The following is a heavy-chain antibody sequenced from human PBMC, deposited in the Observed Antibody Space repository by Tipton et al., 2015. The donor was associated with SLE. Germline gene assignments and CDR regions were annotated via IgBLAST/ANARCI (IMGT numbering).Heavy chain of an antibody. J-gene: IGHJ6*02. CDR3: ARGSHGSYYYYGMDV. V-gene: IGHV3-53*05. Sequence: GSLRLSCAASGFTVSSNYMSWVRQAPGKGLEWVSVIYSGGSTYYADSVKGRFTISRDNSKNTLYLQMNSLRAEDTAVYYCARGSHGSYYYYGMDVWGQGTTVTVSS. CDR2: IYSGGST. D-gene: IGHD3-10*01. CDR1: GFTVSSNY.